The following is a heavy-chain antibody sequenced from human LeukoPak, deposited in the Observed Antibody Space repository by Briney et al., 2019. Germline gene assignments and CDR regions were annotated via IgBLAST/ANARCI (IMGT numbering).Heavy chain of an antibody. D-gene: IGHD6-19*01. CDR3: AKTYSSGWSFDYFDY. CDR1: GFTFSSYA. CDR2: ISDTAFST. V-gene: IGHV3-23*01. J-gene: IGHJ4*02. Sequence: LSGGSLRLSCAASGFTFSSYAMSWVRQAPGKGLEWVSSISDTAFSTYYADSVKGRFTISRDNSKSTLFLQMNGLRAEDTAVYYCAKTYSSGWSFDYFDYWGQGTLVTVSS.